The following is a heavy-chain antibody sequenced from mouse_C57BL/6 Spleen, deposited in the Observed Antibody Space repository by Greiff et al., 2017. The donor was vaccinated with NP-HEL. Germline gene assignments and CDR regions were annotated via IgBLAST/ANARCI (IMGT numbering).Heavy chain of an antibody. CDR1: GYTFTSYW. CDR2: IHPNSGST. CDR3: ERSVLGDYNGSTYAKDY. Sequence: QVQLQQPGAELVKPGASVKLSCKASGYTFTSYWMHWVKQRPGQGLEWIGMIHPNSGSTNYNEKFKSKATLTVGKSSSTAYMQLSSLTSEDSGVYYCERSVLGDYNGSTYAKDYWGQGTSVSVSS. D-gene: IGHD1-1*01. J-gene: IGHJ4*01. V-gene: IGHV1-64*01.